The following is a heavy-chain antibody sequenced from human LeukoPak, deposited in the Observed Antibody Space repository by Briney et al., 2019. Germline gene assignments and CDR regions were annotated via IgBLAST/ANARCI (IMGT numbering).Heavy chain of an antibody. CDR2: IYYSGST. D-gene: IGHD2-2*01. CDR3: ARVRCNSTSCYEIWFDP. CDR1: GGSISSHY. Sequence: PSETLSLTCAVPGGSISSHYWSWIWQPPGKGLEWIGYIYYSGSTNYNPSLKSRVTISVDTSKNQFSLKLSSVTAADTAVYCCARVRCNSTSCYEIWFDPWGQGTLVTVSS. V-gene: IGHV4-59*11. J-gene: IGHJ5*02.